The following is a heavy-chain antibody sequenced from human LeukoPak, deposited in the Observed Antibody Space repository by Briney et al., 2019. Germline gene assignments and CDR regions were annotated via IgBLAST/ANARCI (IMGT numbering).Heavy chain of an antibody. V-gene: IGHV3-53*01. Sequence: GGSLRLSCVASGFSVSDYYMTWVRQAPGKGLEWVSVIFITGQTDYADSVNGRFTISRDKSTNTLHLQMSRLTADDTALYYCARERVEVPNGLDAFDIWGQGTVVTVSS. CDR3: ARERVEVPNGLDAFDI. CDR2: IFITGQT. J-gene: IGHJ3*02. CDR1: GFSVSDYY. D-gene: IGHD2-15*01.